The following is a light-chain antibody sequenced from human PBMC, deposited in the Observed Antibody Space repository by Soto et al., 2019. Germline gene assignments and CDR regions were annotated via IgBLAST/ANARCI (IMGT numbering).Light chain of an antibody. CDR3: QQYNKWPPRT. CDR1: QSVSHN. Sequence: EIVMTQSPATLSVSPGERATLSCRASQSVSHNLAWYQQKPGQAPRLLIYAAFTRATGIPVRFSGSGSGTEFTLTIGSLQSEDFAVYYCQQYNKWPPRTFGGGTKVEIK. CDR2: AAF. J-gene: IGKJ4*01. V-gene: IGKV3-15*01.